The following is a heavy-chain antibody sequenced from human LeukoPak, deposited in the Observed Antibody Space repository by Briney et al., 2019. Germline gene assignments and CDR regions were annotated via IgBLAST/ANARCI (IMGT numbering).Heavy chain of an antibody. J-gene: IGHJ6*03. D-gene: IGHD3-3*01. CDR1: GYTFTSYY. CDR2: INPSGGST. V-gene: IGHV1-46*01. CDR3: ARDHYDFWSGYYTGYYYYYYMDV. Sequence: ASVKVSCKASGYTFTSYYMHWVRQAPGQGLEWMGIINPSGGSTSYAQKFQGRVTMTRGTSTSTVYVELSSLRSEDTAVYYCARDHYDFWSGYYTGYYYYYYMDVWGKGTTVTVSS.